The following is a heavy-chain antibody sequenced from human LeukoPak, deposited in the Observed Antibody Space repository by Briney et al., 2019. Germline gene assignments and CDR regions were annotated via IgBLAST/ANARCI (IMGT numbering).Heavy chain of an antibody. CDR1: GFTFSSYS. CDR2: ISSSSSYI. D-gene: IGHD3-10*01. V-gene: IGHV3-21*01. J-gene: IGHJ4*02. CDR3: ASWYYTSYY. Sequence: GGSLRLSCAASGFTFSSYSMDWVRQAPGKGLEWVSSISSSSSYIYNADSVKGRFTISRDNAKNSLYLQMNSLRAEDTAVYYCASWYYTSYYWGQGTLVTVSS.